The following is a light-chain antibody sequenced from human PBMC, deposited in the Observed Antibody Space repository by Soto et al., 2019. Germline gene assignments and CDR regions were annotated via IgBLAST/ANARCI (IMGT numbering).Light chain of an antibody. CDR2: EVN. V-gene: IGLV2-8*01. J-gene: IGLJ3*02. CDR3: AAWDDSLKAVL. CDR1: SSDVGGFNY. Sequence: QSALTQPPSASGSPGQSVTISCSGTSSDVGGFNYVSWYQQHPGRAPKVLIYEVNKRPSGVPDRFSGSKSGSTASLTVSGLQAEDEAEYYCAAWDDSLKAVLFGGGTKLTVL.